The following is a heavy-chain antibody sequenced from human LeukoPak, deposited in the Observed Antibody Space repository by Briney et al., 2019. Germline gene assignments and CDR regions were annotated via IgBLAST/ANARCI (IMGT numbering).Heavy chain of an antibody. CDR1: GFTFSSYA. Sequence: GGSLRLSCSASGFTFSSYAINWVRQAPGKGLEWVSAIGSNGGSTDYADSVEGRFTISRDNSKNTLYLQMNSLRAEDTAVYYCAKSFYDSSPCDYWGQGALVTVSS. D-gene: IGHD3-22*01. CDR3: AKSFYDSSPCDY. CDR2: IGSNGGST. V-gene: IGHV3-23*01. J-gene: IGHJ4*02.